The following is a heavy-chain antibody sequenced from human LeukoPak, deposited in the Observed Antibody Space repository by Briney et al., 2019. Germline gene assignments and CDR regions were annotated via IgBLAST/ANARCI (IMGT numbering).Heavy chain of an antibody. Sequence: QPGRSLRLSCAASGFTFSSYGMHWVRQAPGKGLEWVAVISYDGSNKYYADSVKGRFTISRDNSKNTLYLQMNSLRAEDTAVYYCAKGYYYDSSGYDAFDIWGQGTMVTVSS. CDR1: GFTFSSYG. V-gene: IGHV3-30*18. J-gene: IGHJ3*02. CDR3: AKGYYYDSSGYDAFDI. D-gene: IGHD3-22*01. CDR2: ISYDGSNK.